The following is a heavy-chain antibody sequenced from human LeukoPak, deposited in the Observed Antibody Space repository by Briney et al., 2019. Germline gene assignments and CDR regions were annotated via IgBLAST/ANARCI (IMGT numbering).Heavy chain of an antibody. V-gene: IGHV3-30*18. CDR3: AKDRSVVAAFDY. CDR2: ISYDGGNK. D-gene: IGHD2-15*01. Sequence: GGSLRLSCAASGFTFSSYGMHWVRQAPGKGLEWVAVISYDGGNKYYADSVKGRFTISRDNSKNTLYLQMNSLRAEDTAVYYCAKDRSVVAAFDYWGQGTLVTVSS. CDR1: GFTFSSYG. J-gene: IGHJ4*02.